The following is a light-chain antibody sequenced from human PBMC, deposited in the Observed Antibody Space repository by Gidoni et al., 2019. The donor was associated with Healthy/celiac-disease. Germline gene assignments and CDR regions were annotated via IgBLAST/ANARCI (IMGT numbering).Light chain of an antibody. CDR2: GAS. CDR3: QQYNNWPPYT. J-gene: IGKJ2*01. CDR1: QSVSSN. Sequence: EIVMTQSPATLSVSPGERATLSCRASQSVSSNLAWYQQKPGQAPRLLIDGASTRATGIPARFSGSGSGKEFTLTISSLKSEDCAVYYCQQYNNWPPYTFGQGTKLEIK. V-gene: IGKV3-15*01.